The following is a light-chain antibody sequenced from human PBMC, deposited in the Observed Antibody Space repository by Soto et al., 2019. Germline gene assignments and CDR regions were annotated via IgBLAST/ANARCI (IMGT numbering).Light chain of an antibody. CDR2: AAS. J-gene: IGKJ1*01. CDR3: QKYDSASWT. Sequence: DIQMTQSPSSLSASVRDRVTITCRASQGISNYLAWYQQKPGKVPKLLVYAASTLQSGVRSRVSGSGSGTAFTLTISSLPGKDVASYYCQKYDSASWTFGQGTKLEI. CDR1: QGISNY. V-gene: IGKV1-27*01.